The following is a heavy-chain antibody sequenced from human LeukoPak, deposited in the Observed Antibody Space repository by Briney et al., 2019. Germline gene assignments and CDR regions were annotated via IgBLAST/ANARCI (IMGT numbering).Heavy chain of an antibody. V-gene: IGHV4-34*01. Sequence: GSLRLSCAASGFTFSSYTMHWIRQPPGKGLEWIGEINHSGSTNYNPSLKSRVTISVDTSKNQFSLKLSSVTAADTAVYYCARRNSSSSVSDAFDYWGQGTLVTVSS. D-gene: IGHD6-6*01. CDR2: INHSGST. J-gene: IGHJ4*02. CDR1: GFTFSSYT. CDR3: ARRNSSSSVSDAFDY.